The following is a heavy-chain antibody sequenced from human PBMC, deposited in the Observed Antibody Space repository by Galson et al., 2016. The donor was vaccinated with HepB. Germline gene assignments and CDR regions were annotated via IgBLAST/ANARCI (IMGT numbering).Heavy chain of an antibody. CDR1: GFTFDDD. CDR3: ARDFPGSSGCGLWGARYFDL. Sequence: SLRLSCAAPGFTFDDDMSWIRQAPGKGLEWISYISGSGGSIKYAASVKGRFTISRDNAKSSLYLQMNSLRAEDSAMYYCARDFPGSSGCGLWGARYFDLWGRGTLVIVSS. D-gene: IGHD6-19*01. J-gene: IGHJ2*01. V-gene: IGHV3-11*01. CDR2: ISGSGGSI.